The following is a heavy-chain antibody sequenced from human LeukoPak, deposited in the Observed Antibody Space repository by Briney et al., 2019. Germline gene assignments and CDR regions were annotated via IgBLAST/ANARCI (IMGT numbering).Heavy chain of an antibody. CDR3: AKDICGGDCYPSGGY. Sequence: PGGSLRLSCAASGFTFSSYSMNWVRQAPGKGLEWVSSISSSSSYIYYADSVKGRFTISRDNSKNTLYLQMNSLRAEDTAVYYCAKDICGGDCYPSGGYWGQGTLVTVSS. CDR2: ISSSSSYI. V-gene: IGHV3-21*01. D-gene: IGHD2-21*01. J-gene: IGHJ4*02. CDR1: GFTFSSYS.